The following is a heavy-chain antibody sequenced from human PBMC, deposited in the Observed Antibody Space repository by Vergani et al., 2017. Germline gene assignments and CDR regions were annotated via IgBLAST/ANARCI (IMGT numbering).Heavy chain of an antibody. J-gene: IGHJ4*02. CDR1: GFRFSDYG. CDR2: ISYDGDTT. V-gene: IGHV3-30*18. D-gene: IGHD1-1*01. Sequence: HVQMVESGGGVVQPGRSLRLSCAVSGFRFSDYGMHWVRQAPGRGLEGVALISYDGDTTYYEDSVKGRFTISRDNSKNTLSLQMHSLRVEDTALYYCAKFPLNITTPDRGDFWGQGSLVTVSS. CDR3: AKFPLNITTPDRGDF.